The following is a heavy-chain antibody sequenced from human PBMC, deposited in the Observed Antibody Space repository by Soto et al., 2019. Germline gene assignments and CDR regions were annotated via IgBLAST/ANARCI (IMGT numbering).Heavy chain of an antibody. J-gene: IGHJ4*02. D-gene: IGHD3-16*01. CDR2: ISTHNGDT. Sequence: QVQLVQSGAEVKKPGASVTVSCKAAGNAFISYGISWVRQAPGQGLEWMGWISTHNGDTNNAPNLQGRITMSTDTSTNTAYMELRSLRPDDTAVYYCATDEGDYCRRSHCHYFDHWGQGTLVTVSS. V-gene: IGHV1-18*04. CDR3: ATDEGDYCRRSHCHYFDH. CDR1: GNAFISYG.